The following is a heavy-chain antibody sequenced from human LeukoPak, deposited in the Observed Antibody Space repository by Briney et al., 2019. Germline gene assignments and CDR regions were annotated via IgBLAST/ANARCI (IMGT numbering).Heavy chain of an antibody. V-gene: IGHV1-8*02. Sequence: SVKVSCKASGGTFSSYAISWVRQAPGQGLEWMGWINPNSGGTNYAQKFQGRVTMTRNTSMSTAYMELSSLRSEDTAVYYCARDSSGLINAFDIWGQGTMVTVSS. CDR1: GGTFSSYA. CDR2: INPNSGGT. D-gene: IGHD3-22*01. J-gene: IGHJ3*02. CDR3: ARDSSGLINAFDI.